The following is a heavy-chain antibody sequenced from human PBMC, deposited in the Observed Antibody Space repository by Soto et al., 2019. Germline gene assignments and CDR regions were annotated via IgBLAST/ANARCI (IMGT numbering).Heavy chain of an antibody. CDR1: GGSISSGGYS. V-gene: IGHV4-30-2*01. D-gene: IGHD2-8*01. J-gene: IGHJ4*02. Sequence: QLQLQESGSGLVKPSQTLSLTCAVSGGSISSGGYSWSWIRQPPGKGLEWIGYIYHSGSTYYNPPLKSRVTISVDRSKNQISLKLSSVTAADTAVYYCAREGTNYYFDYWGQGTLVTVSS. CDR2: IYHSGST. CDR3: AREGTNYYFDY.